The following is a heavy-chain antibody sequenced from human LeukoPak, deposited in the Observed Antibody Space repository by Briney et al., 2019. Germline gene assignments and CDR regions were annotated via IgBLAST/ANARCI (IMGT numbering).Heavy chain of an antibody. CDR2: ISYDGSNK. V-gene: IGHV3-30-3*01. D-gene: IGHD3-22*01. Sequence: GRSLRLSCAASGFTFSSYAMHWVRQAPGKGLEWVAVISYDGSNKYYADSVKGRFTISRDNSKNTLYLQMNSLRAEDTAVYYCASSSGYQTGYDYWGQGTLVTVSS. J-gene: IGHJ4*02. CDR1: GFTFSSYA. CDR3: ASSSGYQTGYDY.